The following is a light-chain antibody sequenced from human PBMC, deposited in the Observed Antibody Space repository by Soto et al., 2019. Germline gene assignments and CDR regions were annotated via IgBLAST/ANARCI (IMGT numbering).Light chain of an antibody. CDR3: MQGTRWPWT. CDR1: QSLIHSDGDTY. V-gene: IGKV2-30*02. Sequence: DVVMTQSPLSLPVTLGQPASISCRSSQSLIHSDGDTYLNWFQQRPGQSPRRLIYKVSDRDSGVPGRFGGSGSGTDFTLKISRVEAEDVGIYYCMQGTRWPWTFGQGTEVEIK. CDR2: KVS. J-gene: IGKJ1*01.